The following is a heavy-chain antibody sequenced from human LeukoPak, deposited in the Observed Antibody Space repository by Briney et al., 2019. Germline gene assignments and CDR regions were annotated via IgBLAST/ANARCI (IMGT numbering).Heavy chain of an antibody. J-gene: IGHJ3*02. D-gene: IGHD3-3*01. CDR1: GGSISSHY. V-gene: IGHV4-34*01. CDR2: INHSGST. CDR3: ARAGGFLVALPYEKTDAFDI. Sequence: SETLSLTCTVSGGSISSHYWSWIRQPPGKGLEWIGEINHSGSTNYNPSLKSRVTISVDTSKNQFSLKLSSVTAADTAVYYCARAGGFLVALPYEKTDAFDIWGQGTMVTVSS.